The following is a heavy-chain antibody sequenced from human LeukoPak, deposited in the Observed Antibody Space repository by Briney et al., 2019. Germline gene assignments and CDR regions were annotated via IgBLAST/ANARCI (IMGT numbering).Heavy chain of an antibody. J-gene: IGHJ4*02. D-gene: IGHD3-22*01. V-gene: IGHV4-59*08. Sequence: SETLSLTRSVSGGSIINDYCSWIRQPPGKGLEWIGHIHYSGGTNSHPSLKSRVTLSLDTATNHFSLRLLSVTPAHPSVYYCGRHGDRSSYYYYLDYWGQGTLVTVSS. CDR2: IHYSGGT. CDR3: GRHGDRSSYYYYLDY. CDR1: GGSIINDY.